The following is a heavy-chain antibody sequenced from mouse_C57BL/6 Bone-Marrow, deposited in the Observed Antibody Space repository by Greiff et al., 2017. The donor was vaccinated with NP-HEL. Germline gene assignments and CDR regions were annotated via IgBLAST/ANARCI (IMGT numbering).Heavy chain of an antibody. CDR1: GFTFSDYY. V-gene: IGHV5-16*01. J-gene: IGHJ2*01. CDR3: ARDRATGVFDY. CDR2: INYDGSST. Sequence: EVQVVESEGGLVQPGSSMKLSCTASGFTFSDYYMAWVRQVPEKGLEWVANINYDGSSTYYLDSLKSRFIISRDNAKNILYLQMSSLKSEDTATYYCARDRATGVFDYWGQGTTLTVSS. D-gene: IGHD1-1*01.